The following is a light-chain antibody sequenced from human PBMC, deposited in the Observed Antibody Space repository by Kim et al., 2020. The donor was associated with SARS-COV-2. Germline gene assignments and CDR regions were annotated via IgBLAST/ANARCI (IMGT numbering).Light chain of an antibody. J-gene: IGLJ2*01. CDR3: SSYTSSVSVV. CDR1: SNDVGDYNQ. V-gene: IGLV2-14*03. Sequence: GQSITIPCTGTSNDVGDYNQVSWYQQQPGKAPKLMIYDVNNRPSGVSDRFSGSKSGNTASLIIPGLQADDEGDYYCSSYTSSVSVVFGGGTQLTVL. CDR2: DVN.